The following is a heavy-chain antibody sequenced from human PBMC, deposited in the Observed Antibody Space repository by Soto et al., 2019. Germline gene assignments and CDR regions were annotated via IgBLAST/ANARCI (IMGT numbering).Heavy chain of an antibody. J-gene: IGHJ4*02. V-gene: IGHV3-23*01. CDR2: ISGSGGST. CDR1: GFTFSSYA. D-gene: IGHD3-10*01. CDR3: GRITMVRGVISGVDY. Sequence: GGSLRLSCAASGFTFSSYAMSWVRQAPGKGLEWVSAISGSGGSTYYADSVKGRFTISRDNSKNTLYLQMNSLRAEDTAVYYCGRITMVRGVISGVDYWGQGTLVTVSS.